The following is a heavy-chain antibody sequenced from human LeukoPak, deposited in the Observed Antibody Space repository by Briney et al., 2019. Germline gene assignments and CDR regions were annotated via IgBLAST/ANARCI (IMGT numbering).Heavy chain of an antibody. CDR3: ARVLLYCSGGSCYGYGMDV. CDR2: IKQDGSEK. Sequence: GGSLRLSCAASGFTFSSYWMSWVRQAPGKGLEWVANIKQDGSEKYYVDSVKGRFTISRDNAKNSLYLQMNSLRAEDTAVYYCARVLLYCSGGSCYGYGMDVWGQGTTVTVSS. CDR1: GFTFSSYW. J-gene: IGHJ6*02. V-gene: IGHV3-7*01. D-gene: IGHD2-15*01.